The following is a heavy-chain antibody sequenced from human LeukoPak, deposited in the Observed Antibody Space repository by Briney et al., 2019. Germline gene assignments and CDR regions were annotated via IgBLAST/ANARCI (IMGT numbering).Heavy chain of an antibody. Sequence: AGGSLRLSCVAPGFTVSNNYMSWVRQAPGKGLEWVSLIYGGGTTYYADSVKGRFTISSDSSKNTVYLQMNSLRAEDTAVYYRARGPNYGDYGGQWGQGTLVTVSS. CDR2: IYGGGTT. CDR3: ARGPNYGDYGGQ. J-gene: IGHJ4*02. V-gene: IGHV3-53*01. D-gene: IGHD4-17*01. CDR1: GFTVSNNY.